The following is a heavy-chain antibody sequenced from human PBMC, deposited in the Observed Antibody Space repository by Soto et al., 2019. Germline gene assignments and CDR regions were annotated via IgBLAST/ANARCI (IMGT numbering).Heavy chain of an antibody. V-gene: IGHV4-4*02. Sequence: QMQLQQSGPGLVKPSGTLSLTCAVSGGSISSNNWWTWVRQPPGKGLEWIGEIYHSGSTNYNPSLKSRVTISVEKSKNQVSLNLTSVTAADTAVYYCARGLDYFAGGGYPYFYDYWGRGTLVTVSS. D-gene: IGHD2-8*02. CDR1: GGSISSNNW. J-gene: IGHJ4*02. CDR3: ARGLDYFAGGGYPYFYDY. CDR2: IYHSGST.